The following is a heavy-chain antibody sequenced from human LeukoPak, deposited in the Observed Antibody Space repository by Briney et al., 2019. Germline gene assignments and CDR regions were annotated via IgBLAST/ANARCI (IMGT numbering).Heavy chain of an antibody. V-gene: IGHV4-34*01. J-gene: IGHJ4*02. CDR2: FNHSWGA. CDR3: ARGYSGYDWCSGGSCLDYFDY. CDR1: SGSFSGYY. D-gene: IGHD2-15*01. Sequence: SETLSLTCAVYSGSFSGYYWTWFRQPPGKGLEWIGEFNHSWGAKYNPSFKSRVTISVDTSKNQFSLKLSSVTAADTAVYYCARGYSGYDWCSGGSCLDYFDYWGQGTLVTVSS.